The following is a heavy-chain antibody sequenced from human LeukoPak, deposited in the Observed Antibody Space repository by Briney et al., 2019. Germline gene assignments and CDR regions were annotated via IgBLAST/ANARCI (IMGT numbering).Heavy chain of an antibody. J-gene: IGHJ4*02. Sequence: GGSLRLSCAASGFSFSDYSMNWVRQAPGEGLEWVSSISSSGTHIYYADSVKGRFTISRDNAKNSLYLQMNSLRAEDTAVYYCARERAAGISSDYFDYWGQGVLVTVSS. V-gene: IGHV3-21*01. D-gene: IGHD3-22*01. CDR1: GFSFSDYS. CDR3: ARERAAGISSDYFDY. CDR2: ISSSGTHI.